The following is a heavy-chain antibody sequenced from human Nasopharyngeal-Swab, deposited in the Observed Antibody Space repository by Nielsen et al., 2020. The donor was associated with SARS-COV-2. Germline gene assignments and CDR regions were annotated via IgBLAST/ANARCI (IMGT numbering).Heavy chain of an antibody. D-gene: IGHD1-1*01. CDR3: GRHGAGTGGNRVYYYYYVNV. J-gene: IGHJ6*03. CDR2: VYHSGST. CDR1: GYSISSDNY. Sequence: SETLSLTCAVSGYSISSDNYWARIRQSSGKGLEWIGSVYHSGSTYYNPSLKSRATISVDTSNNQFSLKLTSVTAADTAVYYCGRHGAGTGGNRVYYYYYVNVWGKGTTVTVSS. V-gene: IGHV4-38-2*01.